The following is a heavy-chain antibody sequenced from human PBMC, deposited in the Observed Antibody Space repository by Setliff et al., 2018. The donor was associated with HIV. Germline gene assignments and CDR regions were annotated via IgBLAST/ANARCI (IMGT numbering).Heavy chain of an antibody. CDR2: IYHSGST. CDR1: GYSINSGYY. D-gene: IGHD2-15*01. J-gene: IGHJ4*02. CDR3: ARHSFPFGGKGVDY. V-gene: IGHV4-38-2*01. Sequence: SETLSLTCAVSGYSINSGYYWGWIRQPPGKGLEWIGTIYHSGSTYYNPSLKSRVTISVDMSKNQFSLRLSSVTAADTAVYYCARHSFPFGGKGVDYWGQGTLVTISS.